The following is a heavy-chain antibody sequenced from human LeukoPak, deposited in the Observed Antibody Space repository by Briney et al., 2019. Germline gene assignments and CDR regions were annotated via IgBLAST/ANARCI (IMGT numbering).Heavy chain of an antibody. CDR2: INPNSGGT. CDR1: GYTFTGYY. Sequence: GASVKVSRKASGYTFTGYYMHWVRQAPGQGLEWMGWINPNSGGTNYAQKFQGRVTMTRDTSISTAYMELSRLRSDDTAVYYCARAKYDFWSGYYYYYYMDVWGKGTTVTISS. CDR3: ARAKYDFWSGYYYYYYMDV. V-gene: IGHV1-2*02. D-gene: IGHD3-3*01. J-gene: IGHJ6*03.